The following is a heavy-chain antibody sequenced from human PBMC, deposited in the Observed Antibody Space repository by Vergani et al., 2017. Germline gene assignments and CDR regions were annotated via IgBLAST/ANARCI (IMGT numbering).Heavy chain of an antibody. D-gene: IGHD2-2*01. Sequence: QVQLVQSGAEVKKPGSSVKVSCKASGGTFSSYAISWVRQAPGQGLEWMGGIIPIFGTANYAQKFQGRVTMTADESTSTAYMELGSLRSEDTAVYYCARVSYCSSTSCYGDYYYYMDVWGKGTTVTVSS. J-gene: IGHJ6*03. CDR2: IIPIFGTA. V-gene: IGHV1-69*01. CDR3: ARVSYCSSTSCYGDYYYYMDV. CDR1: GGTFSSYA.